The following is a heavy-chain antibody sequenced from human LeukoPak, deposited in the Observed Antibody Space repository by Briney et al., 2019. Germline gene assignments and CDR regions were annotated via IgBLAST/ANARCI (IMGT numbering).Heavy chain of an antibody. J-gene: IGHJ5*02. Sequence: PSETLSLTCTVSGGSISSYYCSWIRQPPGKGLEWIGYIYYSGSTNYNPSLKSRVTISVDTSKNQFSLKLSSVTAADTAVYYCARAYDYWFDPWGQGTLVTVSS. CDR3: ARAYDYWFDP. D-gene: IGHD3-3*01. CDR1: GGSISSYY. CDR2: IYYSGST. V-gene: IGHV4-59*01.